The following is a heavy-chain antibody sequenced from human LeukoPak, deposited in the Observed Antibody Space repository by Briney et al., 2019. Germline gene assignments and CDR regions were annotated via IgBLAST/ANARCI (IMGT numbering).Heavy chain of an antibody. D-gene: IGHD2-2*01. CDR2: IYTSGST. J-gene: IGHJ5*02. CDR1: GGSISSYY. V-gene: IGHV4-4*07. CDR3: ARGIGYCSSTSCLNWFDP. Sequence: SETLSLTCTVSGGSISSYYWSWIRQPAGKGLEWIGRIYTSGSTNYNPSLKSRVTMSVDTSKNQFSLKLSSVTAADTAVYYCARGIGYCSSTSCLNWFDPWGQGTLVTVSP.